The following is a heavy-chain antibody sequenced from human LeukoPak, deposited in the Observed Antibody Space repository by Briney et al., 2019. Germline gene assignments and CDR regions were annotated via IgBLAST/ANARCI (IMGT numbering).Heavy chain of an antibody. CDR2: IIPIFGTA. CDR1: GGTFSSYA. J-gene: IGHJ6*02. D-gene: IGHD3-3*01. CDR3: AIWFGVEPHYNYYGMDV. V-gene: IGHV1-69*13. Sequence: SVKVSCKASGGTFSSYAISWVRQAPGQGLEWMGGIIPIFGTANYAQKFQGRVTITADESTSTAYMELSSLRSEDTAVYYCAIWFGVEPHYNYYGMDVWGQGTTVTVSS.